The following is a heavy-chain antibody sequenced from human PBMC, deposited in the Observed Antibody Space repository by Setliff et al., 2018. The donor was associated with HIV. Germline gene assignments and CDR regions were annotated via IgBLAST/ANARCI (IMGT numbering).Heavy chain of an antibody. CDR3: ARLVLNYRLNTAMVP. Sequence: GESLKISCKGSGYSFTSYWIGWVRQMPGKGLEWMGIIYPGDSDTRYSPSFQGQVTISADESISTAYLQWSSLKSSDSAMYYCARLVLNYRLNTAMVPWGQGTLVTVSS. D-gene: IGHD5-18*01. J-gene: IGHJ5*02. CDR1: GYSFTSYW. CDR2: IYPGDSDT. V-gene: IGHV5-51*01.